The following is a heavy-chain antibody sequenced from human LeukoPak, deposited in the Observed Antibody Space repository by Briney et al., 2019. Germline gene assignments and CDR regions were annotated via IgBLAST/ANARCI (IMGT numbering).Heavy chain of an antibody. CDR1: GFTFSHYS. CDR2: IGISSGNT. D-gene: IGHD2-2*01. J-gene: IGHJ4*02. V-gene: IGHV3-48*01. Sequence: GGSLRLSCAASGFTFSHYSMNWVRQAPGKGLEWISYIGISSGNTKYADSVKGRFTISGDKAKNSVYLQMNSLRVEDTAVYYCARDTKYAFDYWGQGTLVTVSS. CDR3: ARDTKYAFDY.